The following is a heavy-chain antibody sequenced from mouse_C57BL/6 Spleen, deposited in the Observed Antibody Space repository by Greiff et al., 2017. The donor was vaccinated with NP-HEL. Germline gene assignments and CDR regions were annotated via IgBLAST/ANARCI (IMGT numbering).Heavy chain of an antibody. Sequence: EVKLEESGGGLVQPGGSMKLSCVASGFTFSNYWMNWVRQSPEKGLEWVAQIRLKSDNYATHYAESVKGRFTISRDDSKSSVYLQMNNLRAEDTGIYYCALSLTGNWYFDVWGTGTTVTVSS. CDR2: IRLKSDNYAT. CDR1: GFTFSNYW. CDR3: ALSLTGNWYFDV. D-gene: IGHD4-1*01. J-gene: IGHJ1*03. V-gene: IGHV6-3*01.